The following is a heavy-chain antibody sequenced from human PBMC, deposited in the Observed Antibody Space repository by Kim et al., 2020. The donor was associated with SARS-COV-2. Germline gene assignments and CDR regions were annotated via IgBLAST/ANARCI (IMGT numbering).Heavy chain of an antibody. CDR3: ARQVRGGDCYSWEYYYGMDV. V-gene: IGHV1-18*04. CDR1: GYTFTSYG. J-gene: IGHJ6*02. Sequence: ASVKVSCKASGYTFTSYGISWVRQAPGQGLEWMGWISAYNGNTNYAQKLQGRVTMTTDTSTSTAYMELRSLRSDDTAVYYCARQVRGGDCYSWEYYYGMDVWGQGTTVTVSS. CDR2: ISAYNGNT. D-gene: IGHD2-21*02.